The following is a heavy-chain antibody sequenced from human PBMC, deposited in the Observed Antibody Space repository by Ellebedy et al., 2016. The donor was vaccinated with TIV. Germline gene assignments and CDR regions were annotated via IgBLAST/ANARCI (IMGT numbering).Heavy chain of an antibody. Sequence: AASVKVSCKASGYTFSDYYIHWVRQAPGQGLEWMGIINPTFRGTTYAQRFQGRVTMTSDTSTSTVYMEVSSLRSEDTAVYYCAREPGTTGTTWGGWRFDPWGQGTLVTVPS. J-gene: IGHJ5*02. V-gene: IGHV1-46*01. CDR3: AREPGTTGTTWGGWRFDP. D-gene: IGHD1-1*01. CDR2: INPTFRGT. CDR1: GYTFSDYY.